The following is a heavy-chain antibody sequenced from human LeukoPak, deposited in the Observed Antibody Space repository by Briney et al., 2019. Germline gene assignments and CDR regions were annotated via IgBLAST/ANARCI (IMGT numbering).Heavy chain of an antibody. CDR3: ARGMVRGVTYLYYYHYMDV. Sequence: SETPSLTCAVYGGSFSGYYWSWIRQPPGKGLEWIGEINHSGSTNYNPSLKSRVTISVDTSKNQFSLKLSSVTAADTAVYYCARGMVRGVTYLYYYHYMDVWGKGTTVTVSS. J-gene: IGHJ6*03. CDR2: INHSGST. D-gene: IGHD3-10*01. CDR1: GGSFSGYY. V-gene: IGHV4-34*01.